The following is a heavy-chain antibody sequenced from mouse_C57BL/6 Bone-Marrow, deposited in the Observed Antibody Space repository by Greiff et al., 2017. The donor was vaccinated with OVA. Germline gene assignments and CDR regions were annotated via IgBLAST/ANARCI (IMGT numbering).Heavy chain of an antibody. Sequence: VQRVESGPGLVQPSQSLSITCTVSGFSLTSSGVHWVRQSPGKGLEWLGVIWRGGSTDYNAAFMSRLSITKDNSKSQVFFKMNSLQADDTAIYYCALIYYGNYDYAMDYWGQGTSVTVSS. J-gene: IGHJ4*01. CDR2: IWRGGST. CDR1: GFSLTSSG. V-gene: IGHV2-5*01. CDR3: ALIYYGNYDYAMDY. D-gene: IGHD2-1*01.